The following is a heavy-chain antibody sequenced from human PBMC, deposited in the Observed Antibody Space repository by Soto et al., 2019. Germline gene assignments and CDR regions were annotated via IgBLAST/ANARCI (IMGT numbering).Heavy chain of an antibody. CDR1: WDSVSSKSDA. Sequence: PTLSLPCAISWDSVSSKSDAWNWTGQSPSRGLEWLGRTYYRTKWYNDYAVSVKSQITINPDTSKNQFSLQLNSVTPEDTAVYYCARLYSSGWDYYYGMDVWGQGTTVTVSS. J-gene: IGHJ6*02. V-gene: IGHV6-1*01. D-gene: IGHD6-19*01. CDR2: TYYRTKWYN. CDR3: ARLYSSGWDYYYGMDV.